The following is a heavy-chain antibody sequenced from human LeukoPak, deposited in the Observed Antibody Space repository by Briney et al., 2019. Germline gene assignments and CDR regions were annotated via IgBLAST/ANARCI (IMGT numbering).Heavy chain of an antibody. CDR2: ISTDGTYT. V-gene: IGHV3-74*03. CDR3: AITVDCRATTDCYSYFHH. J-gene: IGHJ1*01. CDR1: GFTFSSYW. D-gene: IGHD2-21*02. Sequence: GGSLRLSCVASGFTFSSYWMHWVRQAPGKGLVWVSRISTDGTYTEYADSVKGRFTISRDNAKDTLYLQVNSLRAEDTAVYYCAITVDCRATTDCYSYFHHWGQGTLVTVSS.